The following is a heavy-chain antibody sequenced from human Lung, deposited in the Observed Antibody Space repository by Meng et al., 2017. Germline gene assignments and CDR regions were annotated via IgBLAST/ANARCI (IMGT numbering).Heavy chain of an antibody. V-gene: IGHV1-2*06. CDR2: INPKSGDT. CDR3: ARDEDISAAGKLFGDY. D-gene: IGHD6-25*01. CDR1: GYNFPDYY. Sequence: ASVKVSCKPSGYNFPDYYIHWVRRAPGQGLEWMGRINPKSGDTHYAQKFQARVTMTGDTSISTAYMELSGLRSDDTAMYYCARDEDISAAGKLFGDYWGKGTLVTSPQ. J-gene: IGHJ4*02.